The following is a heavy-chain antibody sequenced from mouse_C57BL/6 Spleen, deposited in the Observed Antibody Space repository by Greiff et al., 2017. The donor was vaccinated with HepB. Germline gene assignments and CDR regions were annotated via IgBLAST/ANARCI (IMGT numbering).Heavy chain of an antibody. J-gene: IGHJ2*01. CDR2: IDPSDSYT. CDR3: ARRGFYGSSSSYFDY. CDR1: GYTFTSYW. Sequence: QVQLQQPGAELVMPGASVKLSCKASGYTFTSYWMHWVKQRPGQGLEWIGEIDPSDSYTNYNQKFKGKSTLTVDKSSSTAYMQLSSLTSEDSAVYYCARRGFYGSSSSYFDYWGQGTTLTVSS. D-gene: IGHD1-1*01. V-gene: IGHV1-69*01.